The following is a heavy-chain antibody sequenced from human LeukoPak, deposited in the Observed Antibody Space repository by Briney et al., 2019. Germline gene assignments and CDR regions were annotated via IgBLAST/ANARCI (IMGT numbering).Heavy chain of an antibody. Sequence: KAGGSLRLSCAASGFTFSNAWMSWVRQAPGKGLEWVGRIKSKTDGGTTDYAAPVKGRFTTSRDDSKNTLYLQMNSLKTEDTAVYYCTTDRRYYDSSGYHTPNREVKRGSDYWGQGTLVTVSS. CDR1: GFTFSNAW. J-gene: IGHJ4*02. CDR2: IKSKTDGGTT. D-gene: IGHD3-22*01. CDR3: TTDRRYYDSSGYHTPNREVKRGSDY. V-gene: IGHV3-15*01.